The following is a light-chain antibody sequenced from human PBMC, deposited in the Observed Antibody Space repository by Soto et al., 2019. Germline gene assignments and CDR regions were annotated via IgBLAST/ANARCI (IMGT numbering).Light chain of an antibody. V-gene: IGKV3-20*01. CDR2: GAS. CDR3: QQYGSSPAWT. J-gene: IGKJ1*01. CDR1: QSVSSSY. Sequence: DIVLTQSPCTLSLSPGERATLSCRAIQSVSSSYLAWYQQKPGQAPRLLIYGASSRATGIPDRFSGSGSGTDFTLTISRLEPEDFAVYYCQQYGSSPAWTFGQGTKVDIK.